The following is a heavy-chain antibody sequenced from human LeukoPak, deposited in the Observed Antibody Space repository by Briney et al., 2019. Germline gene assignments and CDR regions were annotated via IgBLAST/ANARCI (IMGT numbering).Heavy chain of an antibody. J-gene: IGHJ4*02. Sequence: GGSLRLSCAASGFTFSSYGMHWVRQAPGKGLEWVAFIRYDGSNKYYADSVKGRFTISRDNAKNSLYLQMNSLRAEDTAVYYCAREGVERRPDMYYFDYWGQGTLVTVSS. CDR3: AREGVERRPDMYYFDY. D-gene: IGHD1-1*01. CDR1: GFTFSSYG. CDR2: IRYDGSNK. V-gene: IGHV3-30*02.